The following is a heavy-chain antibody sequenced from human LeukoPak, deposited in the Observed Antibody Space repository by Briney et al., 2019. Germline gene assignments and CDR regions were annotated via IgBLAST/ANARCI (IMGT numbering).Heavy chain of an antibody. D-gene: IGHD3-22*01. CDR2: IYRSGST. CDR1: GGSISSSNW. V-gene: IGHV4-4*02. CDR3: ARLLYYDSSGYYSDY. Sequence: SETLSLTCTVSGGSISSSNWWSWVRQPPGKGLEWIGEIYRSGSTNYNPSLKSRVTISVDKSKNQFSLKLSSVTAADTAVYYCARLLYYDSSGYYSDYWGQGTLVTVSS. J-gene: IGHJ4*02.